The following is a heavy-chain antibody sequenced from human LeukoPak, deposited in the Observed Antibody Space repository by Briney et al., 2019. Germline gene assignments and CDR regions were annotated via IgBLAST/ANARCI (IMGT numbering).Heavy chain of an antibody. J-gene: IGHJ5*02. CDR2: IYYSGST. Sequence: SETLSLTCTVSGDSISSYYWSWIRQPPGKGLEWIGYIYYSGSTNYNPSLKSRVAISVDTSKNQFSLKLSSVTAADTAVYYCARLGSLELRYFDWLSTWFDPWGQGTLVTVSS. V-gene: IGHV4-59*08. CDR1: GDSISSYY. CDR3: ARLGSLELRYFDWLSTWFDP. D-gene: IGHD3-9*01.